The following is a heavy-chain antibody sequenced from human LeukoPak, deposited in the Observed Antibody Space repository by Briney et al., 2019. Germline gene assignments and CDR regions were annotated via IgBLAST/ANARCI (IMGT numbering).Heavy chain of an antibody. D-gene: IGHD6-6*01. Sequence: WASVKVSCKASGYTFTSYDINWVRQATGQGLEWMGWMNPNSGNTGYAQKFQGRVTMTRNTSISTAYMELSSLGSEDTAVYYCARTGSSSGEGKDYWGQGTLVTVSS. CDR3: ARTGSSSGEGKDY. J-gene: IGHJ4*02. CDR1: GYTFTSYD. V-gene: IGHV1-8*01. CDR2: MNPNSGNT.